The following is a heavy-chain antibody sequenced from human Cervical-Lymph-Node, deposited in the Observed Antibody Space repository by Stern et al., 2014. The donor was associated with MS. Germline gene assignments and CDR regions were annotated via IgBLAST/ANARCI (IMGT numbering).Heavy chain of an antibody. CDR2: LYYSGST. Sequence: QVQLQESGPGLVKPSETLSLMCSVSSGFIGNNYWSWIRQPPGKGLEWIGHLYYSGSTYYNPSLKGRVTISLDTSKNQLALGLSSVTAADTAVYYCARAGPYDYIWGNFRHRAFYFDSWGQGALVTVSS. J-gene: IGHJ4*02. CDR1: SGFIGNNY. V-gene: IGHV4-59*01. D-gene: IGHD3-16*02. CDR3: ARAGPYDYIWGNFRHRAFYFDS.